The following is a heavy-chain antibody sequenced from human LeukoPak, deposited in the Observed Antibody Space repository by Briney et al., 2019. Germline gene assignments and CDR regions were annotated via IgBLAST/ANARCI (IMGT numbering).Heavy chain of an antibody. CDR3: ARGVPDSSGYLFGY. D-gene: IGHD3-22*01. CDR2: IYYSGST. Sequence: PSETLSLTCTVSGGSMSSYFASWIRQPPGKGLEWIGYIYYSGSTNYNPSLKSRVTISVDTSKNQFSLKLSSVTAADTAVYYCARGVPDSSGYLFGYSGQATLVTVSS. J-gene: IGHJ4*02. V-gene: IGHV4-59*01. CDR1: GGSMSSYF.